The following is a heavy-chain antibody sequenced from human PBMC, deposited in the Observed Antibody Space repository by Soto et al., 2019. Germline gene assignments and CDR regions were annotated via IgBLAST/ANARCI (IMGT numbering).Heavy chain of an antibody. CDR3: ARDRSTYGGGGTGEVKENWFDP. Sequence: SETLSLTCTVSGGSINDYYWSWTRQPAGKGLEWIGRIFASGSTNYNPSLKSRVTMSVDTSKNQVSLKLNSVTTADTAVYYCARDRSTYGGGGTGEVKENWFDPWGPGTLVTVSS. V-gene: IGHV4-4*07. J-gene: IGHJ5*02. CDR1: GGSINDYY. D-gene: IGHD2-8*01. CDR2: IFASGST.